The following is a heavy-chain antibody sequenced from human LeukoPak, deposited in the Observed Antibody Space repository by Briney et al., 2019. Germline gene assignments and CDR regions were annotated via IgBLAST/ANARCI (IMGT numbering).Heavy chain of an antibody. Sequence: SETLSLTGTVSGGSISPYFWSWIRQPPGKGLEWIGYISYIGSTNYNPSLKSRVTISVDTSKNQFSLQLTSVTAADTAVYYCARDDYRGVTNFDPWGQGTLVTVSS. CDR1: GGSISPYF. J-gene: IGHJ5*02. CDR2: ISYIGST. V-gene: IGHV4-59*01. CDR3: ARDDYRGVTNFDP. D-gene: IGHD3-10*01.